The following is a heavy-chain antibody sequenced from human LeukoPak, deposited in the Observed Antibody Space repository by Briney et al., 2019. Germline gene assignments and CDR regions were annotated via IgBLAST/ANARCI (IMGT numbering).Heavy chain of an antibody. CDR2: ISSSSSTI. CDR1: GFTFSSYS. J-gene: IGHJ4*02. V-gene: IGHV3-48*04. CDR3: ARVSSWLGGKLFEY. D-gene: IGHD3-10*01. Sequence: PGGSLRLSCAASGFTFSSYSMNWVRQAPGKGLEWVSYISSSSSTIYYADSVKGRFTISRDNAKNSLYLQMNSLRAEDTAVYYCARVSSWLGGKLFEYWGQGSLVTVSS.